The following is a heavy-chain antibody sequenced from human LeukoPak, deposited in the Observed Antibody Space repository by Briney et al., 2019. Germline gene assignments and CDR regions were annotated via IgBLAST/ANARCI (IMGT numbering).Heavy chain of an antibody. CDR2: INPSGGST. Sequence: ASVKVSCKASGYTCTSYYMHWGRQAPGQGLEWMGIINPSGGSTSYAQKFQGRVTMTRDMSTSTVYMELSSLSSEDTAVYYCARGKRITFGVVIRDYYYYMDVWGKGTTVTVSS. CDR1: GYTCTSYY. CDR3: ARGKRITFGVVIRDYYYYMDV. J-gene: IGHJ6*03. D-gene: IGHD3-3*01. V-gene: IGHV1-46*01.